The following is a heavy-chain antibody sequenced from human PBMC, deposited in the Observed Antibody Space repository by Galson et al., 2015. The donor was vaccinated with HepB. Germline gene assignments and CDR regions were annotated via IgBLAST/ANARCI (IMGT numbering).Heavy chain of an antibody. CDR3: AKGSWGELSPDY. CDR2: TSADRSKT. Sequence: SVKVSCKASGYTFNNYGITWVRQAPGQGLEWMGCTSADRSKTNYAQKVKGRVTMTTDTSTNTAYMELRSLSSDDTAVYYCAKGSWGELSPDYWGPGPLVTASS. CDR1: GYTFNNYG. V-gene: IGHV1-18*01. J-gene: IGHJ4*02. D-gene: IGHD1-7*01.